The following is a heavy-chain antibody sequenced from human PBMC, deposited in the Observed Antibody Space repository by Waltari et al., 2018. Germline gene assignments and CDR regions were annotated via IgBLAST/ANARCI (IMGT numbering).Heavy chain of an antibody. CDR3: ASLGAAMRVYSFDGLDV. J-gene: IGHJ6*02. V-gene: IGHV3-23*01. CDR1: GFTFTNYA. Sequence: EVQLLESGGGLVQPGGSLRLSCAASGFTFTNYAMNWVRQAPGKGVGGVSCISGSGGSTYYADSVKGRFTISRDKSKKTLYLQMNSLRGEDTAVYYCASLGAAMRVYSFDGLDVWGQGTTVTVSS. CDR2: ISGSGGST. D-gene: IGHD2-2*01.